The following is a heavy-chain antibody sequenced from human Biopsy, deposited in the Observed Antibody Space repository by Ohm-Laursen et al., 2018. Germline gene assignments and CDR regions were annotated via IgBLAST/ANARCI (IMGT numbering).Heavy chain of an antibody. J-gene: IGHJ6*02. CDR1: GFSFSDYH. CDR3: ARDTRWSPYSMDV. D-gene: IGHD4-23*01. CDR2: ISGGGTI. V-gene: IGHV3-11*01. Sequence: LRLSCTAPGFSFSDYHIRWIRQAPGRGLEWVSYISGGGTIYYGDSMKGRVTISRDNAKNSLYLQMHSLRAEDTAVYYCARDTRWSPYSMDVWGQGTTVTVSS.